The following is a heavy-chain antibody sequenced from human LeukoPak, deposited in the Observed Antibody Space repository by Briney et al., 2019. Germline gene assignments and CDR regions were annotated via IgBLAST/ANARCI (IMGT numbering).Heavy chain of an antibody. D-gene: IGHD4-23*01. Sequence: GGSLRLSCAASGFTFSSHWMSWVRQAPGKGLEWVASIKEDGSEKYYVDSVKGRFSISRDDAKNSLHLQMNSLRGEDTAVYYCARDRFGGMDVWGKGISVTVSS. J-gene: IGHJ6*04. V-gene: IGHV3-7*01. CDR1: GFTFSSHW. CDR2: IKEDGSEK. CDR3: ARDRFGGMDV.